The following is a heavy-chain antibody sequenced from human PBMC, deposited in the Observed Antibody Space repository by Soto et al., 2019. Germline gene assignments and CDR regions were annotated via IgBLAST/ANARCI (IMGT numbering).Heavy chain of an antibody. J-gene: IGHJ3*01. Sequence: PVGSLRLSCAASGFTFSSYGMHWVRQAPGKGLEWVAVIWYDGSNKYYADSVKGRFTISRDNSKNTLYLQMNSLRAEDTAVYYCARGLSITRGRGVIIWSTMFERRGQGTMVTV. D-gene: IGHD3-10*01. CDR3: ARGLSITRGRGVIIWSTMFER. CDR2: IWYDGSNK. CDR1: GFTFSSYG. V-gene: IGHV3-33*01.